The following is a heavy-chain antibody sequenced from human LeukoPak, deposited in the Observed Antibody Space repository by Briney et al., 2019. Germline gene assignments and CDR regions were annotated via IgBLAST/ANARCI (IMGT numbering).Heavy chain of an antibody. D-gene: IGHD2-2*01. V-gene: IGHV4-30-4*08. Sequence: SQTLSLTCTVSGGSISSDDYYWSWIRPPPGKGLEWIGYINYSGSTFHYNPSLKSRITISVDTSKNQFSLRLNSVTAADTAGYYCASTNCSSASCYGANWFDPWGQGTLVTVSS. CDR3: ASTNCSSASCYGANWFDP. J-gene: IGHJ5*02. CDR1: GGSISSDDYY. CDR2: INYSGST.